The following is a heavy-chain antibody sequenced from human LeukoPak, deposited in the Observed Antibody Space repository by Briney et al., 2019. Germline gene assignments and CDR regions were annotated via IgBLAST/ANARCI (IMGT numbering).Heavy chain of an antibody. D-gene: IGHD5-18*01. J-gene: IGHJ4*02. V-gene: IGHV3-30*04. CDR1: GFTFSSYA. CDR3: ARHDRIQLWLLLDY. CDR2: ISYDGSNK. Sequence: GGSLRLSCAASGFTFSSYAMHWVRQAPGKGLEWVADISYDGSNKYYADSVKGRFTISRDKSKNTLYLQMNSLRAEDTAVYYCARHDRIQLWLLLDYWGQGTLVTVSS.